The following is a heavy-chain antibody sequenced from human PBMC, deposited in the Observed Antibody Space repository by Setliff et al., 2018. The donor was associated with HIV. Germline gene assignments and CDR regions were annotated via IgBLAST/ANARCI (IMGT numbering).Heavy chain of an antibody. Sequence: PSETLSLTCAVSGVSVSSRDWWTWVRQPPGEGLEWIGEIYHSGGTNYNPSLKSRVTMSVDRSKSQFSVNLTSVTAADTAIYYCASRITILQGEDLWGQGIMVTVSS. CDR2: IYHSGGT. CDR3: ASRITILQGEDL. CDR1: GVSVSSRDW. D-gene: IGHD3-10*01. V-gene: IGHV4-4*02. J-gene: IGHJ5*02.